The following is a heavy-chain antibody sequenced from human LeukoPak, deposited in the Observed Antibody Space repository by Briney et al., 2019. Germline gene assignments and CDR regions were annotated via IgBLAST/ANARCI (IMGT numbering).Heavy chain of an antibody. CDR2: ISSSSSYI. CDR1: GFTFRSYS. CDR3: AKGGGYEAQYYYYYLDV. Sequence: GGSLRLSCEASGFTFRSYSMNWVRQAPGKGLEWVSSISSSSSYIYYADSVKGRFTVSRDNSKNTLYLQMKSLRAEDTAVYYCAKGGGYEAQYYYYYLDVWGKGTTVTISS. D-gene: IGHD5-12*01. V-gene: IGHV3-21*01. J-gene: IGHJ6*03.